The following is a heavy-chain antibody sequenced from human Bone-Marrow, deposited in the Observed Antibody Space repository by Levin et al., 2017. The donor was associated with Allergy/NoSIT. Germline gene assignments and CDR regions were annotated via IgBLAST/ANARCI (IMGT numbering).Heavy chain of an antibody. CDR1: GFSLTTSGLG. D-gene: IGHD5-18*01. CDR3: ADSRPAYSYGNAVFDI. J-gene: IGHJ3*02. V-gene: IGHV2-5*02. Sequence: SGPTLVKPTQTLTLTCTFSGFSLTTSGLGVAWIRQPPGKALECLALIYWDDDKRYTPSLKSRLTITKDTSKNQVVRTLTNMDPVDIATYYYADSRPAYSYGNAVFDIWGPGTMVTFSS. CDR2: IYWDDDK.